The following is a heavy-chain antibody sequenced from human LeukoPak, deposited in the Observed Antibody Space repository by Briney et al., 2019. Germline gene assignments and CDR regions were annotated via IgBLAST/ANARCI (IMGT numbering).Heavy chain of an antibody. D-gene: IGHD3-16*01. J-gene: IGHJ4*02. V-gene: IGHV3-7*05. Sequence: GGSLRLSCVASGFRFSSSWSTWVRQAPGKGLEWVASIKQDESEKYYVDSVKGRFTISRDNAKNSLYLQMNSLRGDDTGVYYCARNYGDYWGQGTLFTVSS. CDR2: IKQDESEK. CDR1: GFRFSSSW. CDR3: ARNYGDY.